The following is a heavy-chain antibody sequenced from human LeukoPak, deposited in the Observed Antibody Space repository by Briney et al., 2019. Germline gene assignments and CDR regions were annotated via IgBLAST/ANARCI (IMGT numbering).Heavy chain of an antibody. D-gene: IGHD5-12*01. V-gene: IGHV3-23*01. Sequence: PGGSLRLSCAASGFTLGSHDMSWVRQAPGKGLGWVAATSGSGGNTYYADSVKGRFTISRDNSKNTLYLQMNSLRAEDTAVYYCAKEYSGYDFDYWGQGTLVTVSS. J-gene: IGHJ4*02. CDR1: GFTLGSHD. CDR3: AKEYSGYDFDY. CDR2: TSGSGGNT.